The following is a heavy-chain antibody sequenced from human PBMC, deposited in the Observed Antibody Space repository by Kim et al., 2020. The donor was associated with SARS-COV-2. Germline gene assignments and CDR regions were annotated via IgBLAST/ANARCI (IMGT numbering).Heavy chain of an antibody. Sequence: SETLSLTCAVYGGSFSGYYWSWIRQPPGKGLEWIGEINHSGSTNYNPSLKSRVTISVDTSKNQFSLKLSSVTAADMAVYYCARARPYSSFYYYYGMDVWG. CDR2: INHSGST. CDR1: GGSFSGYY. D-gene: IGHD6-19*01. CDR3: ARARPYSSFYYYYGMDV. V-gene: IGHV4-34*01. J-gene: IGHJ6*01.